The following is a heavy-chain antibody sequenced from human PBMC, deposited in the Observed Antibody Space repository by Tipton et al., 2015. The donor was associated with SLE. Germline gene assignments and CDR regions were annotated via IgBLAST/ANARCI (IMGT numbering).Heavy chain of an antibody. D-gene: IGHD3-22*01. CDR3: AKDLNYYDSSGYYYYYYGMDV. CDR1: GFTFSSYA. Sequence: SLRLSCAASGFTFSSYAMSWVRQAPGKGLEWVAFIQYDGSNKYYADSVKGRFTISRDNSKNTLYLQMNSLRAEDTAVYYCAKDLNYYDSSGYYYYYYGMDVWGQGTTVTVSS. CDR2: IQYDGSNK. V-gene: IGHV3-30*02. J-gene: IGHJ6*02.